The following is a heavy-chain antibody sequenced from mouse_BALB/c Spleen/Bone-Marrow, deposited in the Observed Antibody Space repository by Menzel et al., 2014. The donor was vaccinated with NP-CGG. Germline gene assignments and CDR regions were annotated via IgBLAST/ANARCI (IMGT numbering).Heavy chain of an antibody. CDR3: ARQGYYGRSDY. J-gene: IGHJ2*01. CDR1: GYDFXRYW. CDR2: INPDSSTI. Sequence: VQLKESGGGLVQPGGSLKLSCAASGYDFXRYWMSWVRQAPGKGLEWIGEINPDSSTINYTPSLKDKFIISRDNAKNTLYLQMSKVRSEDTALYYCARQGYYGRSDYWGQGTTLTVSS. V-gene: IGHV4-1*02. D-gene: IGHD1-1*01.